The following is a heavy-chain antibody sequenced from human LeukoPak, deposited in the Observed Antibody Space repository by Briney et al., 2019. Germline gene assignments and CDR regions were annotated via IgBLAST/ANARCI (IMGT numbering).Heavy chain of an antibody. Sequence: SETLSLTCAVSGYSFSGGYYWGWLRPPPGKGLELTGSIDHSGSTYYNPSLKSRITISVDTSKNQFSLKLSSVTAADTAVYYCARDSALAQAVMFDYWGQGTLVTVSS. J-gene: IGHJ4*02. V-gene: IGHV4-38-2*02. CDR2: IDHSGST. CDR3: ARDSALAQAVMFDY. D-gene: IGHD6-19*01. CDR1: GYSFSGGYY.